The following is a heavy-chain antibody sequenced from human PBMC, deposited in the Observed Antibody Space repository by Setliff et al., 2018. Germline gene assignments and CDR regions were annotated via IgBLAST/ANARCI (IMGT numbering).Heavy chain of an antibody. J-gene: IGHJ6*03. V-gene: IGHV4-61*09. D-gene: IGHD2-2*01. CDR1: GGSISSGNYY. CDR3: ARSVASSSLTTTTAYYYYYYMDV. Sequence: SETLSLTCTVSGGSISSGNYYWSWIRQPAGKGLEWIGHIYTSGSTNYNPSLKSRVTISVDTSKNQFSLKLSSVTAAVTAVYYCARSVASSSLTTTTAYYYYYYMDVWGKGTTVTVSS. CDR2: IYTSGST.